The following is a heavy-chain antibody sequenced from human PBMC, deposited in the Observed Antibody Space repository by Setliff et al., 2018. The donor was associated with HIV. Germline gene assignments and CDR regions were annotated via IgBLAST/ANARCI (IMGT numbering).Heavy chain of an antibody. CDR1: GDSISRDFYY. V-gene: IGHV4-61*09. J-gene: IGHJ5*02. D-gene: IGHD3-16*01. Sequence: SETLSLTCTVSGDSISRDFYYWNWIRQPDGKGLEWIGHIYTNGRTHYNPSIKSRVTISMDTSKNQFSLNLNSVTATDTAVYYCAKRTFGSCRLDPWGQGTLVTVSS. CDR2: IYTNGRT. CDR3: AKRTFGSCRLDP.